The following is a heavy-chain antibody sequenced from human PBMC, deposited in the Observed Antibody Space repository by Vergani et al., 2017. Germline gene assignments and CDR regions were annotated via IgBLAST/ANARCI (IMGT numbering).Heavy chain of an antibody. CDR1: GYTFTSYY. V-gene: IGHV1-46*01. Sequence: QVQLVQSGAEVKKPGASVKVSCKASGYTFTSYYMHWVRQAPGQGLEWMGIINPSGGSTSYAQKFQGRVTMTRDTSTSTVYMELSSLRSEDTAVYYCAIDGGTFTFGGVIVSYYFDYWGQGTLVTVSS. CDR2: INPSGGST. CDR3: AIDGGTFTFGGVIVSYYFDY. J-gene: IGHJ4*02. D-gene: IGHD3-16*02.